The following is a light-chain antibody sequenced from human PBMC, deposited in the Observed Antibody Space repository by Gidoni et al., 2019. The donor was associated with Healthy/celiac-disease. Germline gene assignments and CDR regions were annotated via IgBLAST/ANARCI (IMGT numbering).Light chain of an antibody. CDR1: SSDVGGYNY. V-gene: IGLV2-14*01. Sequence: QSALTQPVSASGSPGQSITISCTGTSSDVGGYNYVSWYQQHPGKAPKLMIYEVSNRPSGVSNRFSGSKSGNTASLTISGLQAEDEADYYCSSYTSSSTVFGTGTKVTVL. CDR3: SSYTSSSTV. CDR2: EVS. J-gene: IGLJ1*01.